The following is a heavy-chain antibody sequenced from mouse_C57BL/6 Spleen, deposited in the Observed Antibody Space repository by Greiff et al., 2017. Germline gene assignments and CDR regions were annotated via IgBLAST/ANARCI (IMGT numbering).Heavy chain of an antibody. J-gene: IGHJ3*01. CDR3: ARDDGYYLFAY. CDR2: IHPNSGST. CDR1: GYTFTSYW. Sequence: VQLLQPGAELVKPGASVKLSCTASGYTFTSYWMHWVKQRPGQGLEWIGMIHPNSGSTNYNEKFKSKATLTVDNSSSTAYMQISGLTSEDYAVYYCARDDGYYLFAYWGQGTLVTVSA. D-gene: IGHD2-3*01. V-gene: IGHV1-64*01.